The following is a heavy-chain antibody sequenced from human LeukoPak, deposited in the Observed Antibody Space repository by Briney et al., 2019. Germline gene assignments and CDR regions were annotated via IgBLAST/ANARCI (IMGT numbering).Heavy chain of an antibody. CDR2: INHSGST. V-gene: IGHV4-34*01. D-gene: IGHD3-3*01. Sequence: KPSETLSLTCAVYGGSFSGYYWSWIRQPPGKGLEWIGEINHSGSTNYNPSLKSRVTISVDTSKNQSSLKLSSVTAADTAVYYCARVTIFGVVPFDIWGQGTMVTVSS. CDR1: GGSFSGYY. J-gene: IGHJ3*02. CDR3: ARVTIFGVVPFDI.